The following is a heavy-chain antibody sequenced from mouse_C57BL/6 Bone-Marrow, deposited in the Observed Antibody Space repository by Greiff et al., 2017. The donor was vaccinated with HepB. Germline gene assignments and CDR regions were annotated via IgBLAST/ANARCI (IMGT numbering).Heavy chain of an antibody. CDR3: ARPYSNWYFDV. J-gene: IGHJ1*03. Sequence: VQLQQPGAELVKPGASVKMSCKASGYTFTSYWITWVKQRPGQGLEWIGDIYPGSGSTNYNEKFKSKATLTVDKSSSTAYMQLSSLTSEDSAVYYCARPYSNWYFDVWGTGTTVTVSS. V-gene: IGHV1-55*01. CDR2: IYPGSGST. CDR1: GYTFTSYW. D-gene: IGHD2-5*01.